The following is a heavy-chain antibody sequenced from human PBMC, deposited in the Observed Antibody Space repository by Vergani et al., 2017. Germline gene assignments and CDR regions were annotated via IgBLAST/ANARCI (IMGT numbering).Heavy chain of an antibody. J-gene: IGHJ4*02. CDR1: GFTFSSYG. Sequence: QVQLVESGGGVVQPGRSLRLSCAASGFTFSSYGMHWVRQAPGKGLEWVSVIYSGGSTYYADSVKGRFTISRDNAKNTLYLQMNSLRAEDTAVYYCARVGCSGGSCYFDYWGQGTLVTVSS. D-gene: IGHD2-15*01. CDR2: IYSGGST. CDR3: ARVGCSGGSCYFDY. V-gene: IGHV3-NL1*01.